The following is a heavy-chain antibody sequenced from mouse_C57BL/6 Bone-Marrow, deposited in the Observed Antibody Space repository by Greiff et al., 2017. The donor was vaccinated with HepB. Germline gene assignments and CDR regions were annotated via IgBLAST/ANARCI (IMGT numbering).Heavy chain of an antibody. CDR3: ARRDYGSSYYDY. D-gene: IGHD1-1*01. V-gene: IGHV1-80*01. CDR2: IYPGDGDT. J-gene: IGHJ2*01. Sequence: VQLQQSGAELVKPGASVKISCKASGYAFSSYWMHWVKQRPGQGLEWIGQIYPGDGDTNYNGKFKGKATLTADKSSSTAYMQLSSLTSEDSAVYFCARRDYGSSYYDYWGQGTTLTVSS. CDR1: GYAFSSYW.